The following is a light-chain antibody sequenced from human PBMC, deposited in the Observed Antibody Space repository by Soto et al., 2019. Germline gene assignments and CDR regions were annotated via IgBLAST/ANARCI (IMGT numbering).Light chain of an antibody. Sequence: DIQMTQSPSTLSASVGDRVTITCRASQSVGTWLAWYQQKPGKAPELLISDASSLESGVPSRFSGSGSGTEFTLTISSLLPDDFATYYCQQYNTDSSWAFGLGTKVEIK. CDR3: QQYNTDSSWA. V-gene: IGKV1-5*01. CDR1: QSVGTW. CDR2: DAS. J-gene: IGKJ1*01.